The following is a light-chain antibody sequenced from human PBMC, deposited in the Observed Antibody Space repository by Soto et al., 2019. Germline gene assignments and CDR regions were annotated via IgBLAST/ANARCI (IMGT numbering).Light chain of an antibody. Sequence: EIVLTQSPGTLSLSPGERATLSCRASQSVSSTYLGWYQQKPGQAPRLLIYGASSMATGIPDRFSGSVSGTFFTLTTARLGPQDFAVYYCQLYGSSPPRTFGQGTKVEVK. CDR1: QSVSSTY. J-gene: IGKJ1*01. V-gene: IGKV3-20*01. CDR3: QLYGSSPPRT. CDR2: GAS.